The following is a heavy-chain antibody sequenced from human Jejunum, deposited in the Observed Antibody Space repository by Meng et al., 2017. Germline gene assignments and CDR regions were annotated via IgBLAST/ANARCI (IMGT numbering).Heavy chain of an antibody. CDR3: ASLYSGNYADHFDY. CDR2: IYPSDSET. Sequence: GESLKISCQGSGYRFTSNWIGWVRQMPGKGLEWMGIIYPSDSETRYSPSFQGHVTISADKSISTAYLQWSSLKASDTAMYYCASLYSGNYADHFDYWGQGTLVTVSS. CDR1: GYRFTSNW. D-gene: IGHD1-26*01. J-gene: IGHJ4*02. V-gene: IGHV5-51*01.